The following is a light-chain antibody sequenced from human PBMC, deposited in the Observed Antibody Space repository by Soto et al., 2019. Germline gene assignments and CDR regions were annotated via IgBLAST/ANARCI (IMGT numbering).Light chain of an antibody. CDR2: DAS. V-gene: IGKV3-11*01. J-gene: IGKJ2*01. CDR3: QQYGSSPPYT. CDR1: QSVSSY. Sequence: EIVLTQSPATLSLSPGERATLSCRASQSVSSYLAWYQHKPGQAPRLLIYDASNRATGIPARFSGSGSGTDFTLTISSLEPEDFAVYYCQQYGSSPPYTFGQGTKLEIK.